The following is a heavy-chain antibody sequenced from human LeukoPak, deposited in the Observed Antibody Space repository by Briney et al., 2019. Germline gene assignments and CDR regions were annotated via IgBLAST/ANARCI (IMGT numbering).Heavy chain of an antibody. V-gene: IGHV4-59*01. Sequence: SETLSLTCSVSGGSISRYYWNWIRQSPGKGLEWIGYIFYSGSTNYNPSLKSRVTMSVDTSKNQFSLRLSSVTAADTAVYYCARDRSSGCDGLCHYGMDVWGQGTTVTVSS. CDR1: GGSISRYY. CDR3: ARDRSSGCDGLCHYGMDV. CDR2: IFYSGST. D-gene: IGHD6-19*01. J-gene: IGHJ6*02.